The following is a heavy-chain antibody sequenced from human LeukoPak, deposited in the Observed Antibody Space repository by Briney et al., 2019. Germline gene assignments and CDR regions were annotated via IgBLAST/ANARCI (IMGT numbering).Heavy chain of an antibody. D-gene: IGHD1-26*01. CDR1: GYTFTSYY. CDR2: INPSGGST. V-gene: IGHV1-46*01. Sequence: ASVKVSCKASGYTFTSYYMHWVRQAPGQGLEWMGIINPSGGSTSYAQKFQSRVTMTRDTSTSTVYMELSSLRSEDTAVYYCATIGGSPASDYWGQGTLVTVSS. J-gene: IGHJ4*02. CDR3: ATIGGSPASDY.